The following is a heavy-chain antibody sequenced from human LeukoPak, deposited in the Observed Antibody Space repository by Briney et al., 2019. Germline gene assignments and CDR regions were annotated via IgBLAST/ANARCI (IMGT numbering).Heavy chain of an antibody. J-gene: IGHJ4*02. CDR2: IPFDGNNE. V-gene: IGHV3-30*02. CDR3: AKTWNDVLDY. CDR1: GFTFSTYG. D-gene: IGHD1-1*01. Sequence: GGSLSLSCAASGFTFSTYGMHWVRQPPGKGLEWVAFIPFDGNNEYYADSVKGRFTISRDNFKNTLYLQLNSLRAEDTAVYYCAKTWNDVLDYWGQGTLVTVSS.